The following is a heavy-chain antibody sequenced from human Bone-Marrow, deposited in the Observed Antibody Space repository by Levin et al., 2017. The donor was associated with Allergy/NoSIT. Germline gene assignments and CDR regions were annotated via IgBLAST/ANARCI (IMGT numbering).Heavy chain of an antibody. D-gene: IGHD5-24*01. CDR2: ISYDGSNK. CDR1: GFTFSSYG. V-gene: IGHV3-30*18. J-gene: IGHJ4*02. CDR3: AKSWWLQLRAYFDY. Sequence: PGGSLRLSCAASGFTFSSYGMHWVRQAPGKGLEWVAVISYDGSNKYYADSVKGRFTISRDNSKNTLYLQMNSLRAEDTAVYYCAKSWWLQLRAYFDYWGQGTLVTVSS.